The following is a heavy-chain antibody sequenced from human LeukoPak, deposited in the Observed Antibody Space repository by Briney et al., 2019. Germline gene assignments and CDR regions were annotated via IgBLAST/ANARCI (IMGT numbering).Heavy chain of an antibody. J-gene: IGHJ4*02. CDR2: INHSGTT. D-gene: IGHD6-19*01. V-gene: IGHV4-59*01. Sequence: SETLSLTCAVSGGSMTYYFWTWIRQPPGKGMEWIGSINHSGTTSYDPSLQSRVTISLATSKNQFSLNLSSVTAADTAVYYSARQDNGVRGWYYLDYWGRGTLVTVSS. CDR1: GGSMTYYF. CDR3: ARQDNGVRGWYYLDY.